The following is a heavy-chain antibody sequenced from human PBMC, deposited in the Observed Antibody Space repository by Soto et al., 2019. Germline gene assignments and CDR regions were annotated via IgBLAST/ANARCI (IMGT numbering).Heavy chain of an antibody. Sequence: EVQLVESGGGLVRPGGSLRLSCAASGFTVTNLYMTWVRQAPGKGLEWXXXXXSGGSTYYADSVKGRFTISRDNSXXXXXXXXXXXXXXXXXXXXXXXXXXGGAYDFCHGGQGTLVTVSS. D-gene: IGHD3-3*01. CDR1: GFTVTNLY. CDR3: XXXXXGGAYDFCH. V-gene: IGHV3-66*01. J-gene: IGHJ4*02. CDR2: XXSGGST.